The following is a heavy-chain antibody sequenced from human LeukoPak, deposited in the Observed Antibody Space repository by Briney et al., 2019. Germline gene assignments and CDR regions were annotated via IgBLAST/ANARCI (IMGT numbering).Heavy chain of an antibody. J-gene: IGHJ5*02. D-gene: IGHD3-10*01. Sequence: ASVKVSCKASGYTFTAYYMHWVRQAPGQGLEWMGWINPNSGDTNYAQKFQGRVTMTRDTSISTAYMELSRLRYDDTAVYYCARPLRVTMVRGAAFRASSDFDPWGQGTLVTVSS. CDR3: ARPLRVTMVRGAAFRASSDFDP. CDR1: GYTFTAYY. CDR2: INPNSGDT. V-gene: IGHV1-2*02.